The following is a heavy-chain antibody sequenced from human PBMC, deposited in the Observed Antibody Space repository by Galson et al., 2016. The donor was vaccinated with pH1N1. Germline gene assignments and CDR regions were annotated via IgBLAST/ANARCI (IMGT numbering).Heavy chain of an antibody. D-gene: IGHD3-16*01. CDR2: IWFHGRDK. Sequence: SLRLSCAASGFTLSNFGMHWVRQAPGKGLEWVAVIWFHGRDKYYADSVKGRFTLSRDNSQNTVYLEMNSLRGEDTAMYYCAKVWGPFSERFPFNNYYTMDVWGQGTKVTVSS. CDR1: GFTLSNFG. CDR3: AKVWGPFSERFPFNNYYTMDV. J-gene: IGHJ6*02. V-gene: IGHV3-30*18.